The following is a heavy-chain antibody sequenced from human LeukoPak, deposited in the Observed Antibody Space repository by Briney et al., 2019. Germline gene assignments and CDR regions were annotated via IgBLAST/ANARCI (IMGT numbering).Heavy chain of an antibody. CDR2: ISSSGSTI. V-gene: IGHV3-48*03. D-gene: IGHD6-13*01. CDR3: AGNFGYSSSWNQQYFQH. J-gene: IGHJ1*01. Sequence: GGSLRLSCAASGFTFSSYEMNWVRQAPGKGLEWVAYISSSGSTIYYADSVKGRFTISRDNAKNSLYLQMNSLRAEDTAVSYCAGNFGYSSSWNQQYFQHWGQGTLVTVSS. CDR1: GFTFSSYE.